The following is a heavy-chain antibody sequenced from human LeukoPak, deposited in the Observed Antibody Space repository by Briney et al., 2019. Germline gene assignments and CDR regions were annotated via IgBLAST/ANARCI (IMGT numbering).Heavy chain of an antibody. D-gene: IGHD6-19*01. CDR3: ARVRFSSGWYIAFDM. J-gene: IGHJ3*02. Sequence: ASVKVSCKASEYTFTSYYVHWVRQAPGQGLEWMGIINPSGGSTTYAQNFQGRITMTRDTSTSTVYMELSSLRSEDTAVYYCARVRFSSGWYIAFDMWGQGTMVTVSS. V-gene: IGHV1-46*01. CDR1: EYTFTSYY. CDR2: INPSGGST.